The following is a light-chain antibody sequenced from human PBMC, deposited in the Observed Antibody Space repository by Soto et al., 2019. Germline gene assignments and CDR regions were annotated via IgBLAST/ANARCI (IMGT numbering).Light chain of an antibody. Sequence: DIPMTQSPSSLSAFVGDRVTITCRASQDIVNFLAWYQQKPGKVPKLLIYAASTLQSGVPSRFSGSGSGTDFTLTISSLQPEDVATYYCQKCKVAPFTFGGGTKVDIK. V-gene: IGKV1-27*01. CDR1: QDIVNF. CDR2: AAS. CDR3: QKCKVAPFT. J-gene: IGKJ4*01.